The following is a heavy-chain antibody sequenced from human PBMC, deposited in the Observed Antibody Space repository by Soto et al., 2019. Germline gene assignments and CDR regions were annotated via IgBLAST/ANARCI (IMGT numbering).Heavy chain of an antibody. D-gene: IGHD2-2*01. V-gene: IGHV4-34*01. Sequence: SETLSLTCAVYGGSFSGYYWSWIRQPPGKGLEWIGEINHSGSTNYNPSLKSRVTISVDTSKNQFSLKLSSVTAADTAVYYCARGSQYQLPKKFYYYYYYMDVWGKGTTVTVSS. CDR1: GGSFSGYY. CDR3: ARGSQYQLPKKFYYYYYYMDV. CDR2: INHSGST. J-gene: IGHJ6*03.